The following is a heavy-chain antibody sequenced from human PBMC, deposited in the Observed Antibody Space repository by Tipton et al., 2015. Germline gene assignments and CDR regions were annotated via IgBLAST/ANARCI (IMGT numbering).Heavy chain of an antibody. V-gene: IGHV3-74*03. CDR1: GFTFSNYW. CDR3: ARDLAVRGITNAFDM. J-gene: IGHJ3*02. CDR2: INKDGSFT. Sequence: SLRLSCAASGFTFSNYWMHWVRQVPGMGPVWVSRINKDGSFTTYVDSVKGRFTISRDNAKNTVYLQITSLRVEGTAVYYCARDLAVRGITNAFDMWGQGTMVTVSS. D-gene: IGHD3-10*01.